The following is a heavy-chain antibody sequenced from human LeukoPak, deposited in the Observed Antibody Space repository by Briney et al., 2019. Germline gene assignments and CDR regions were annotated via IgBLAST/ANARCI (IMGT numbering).Heavy chain of an antibody. Sequence: SETLSLTCTVSGGSISSYYWSWIRQPPGKGLEWIGYIYYSGGSNYNPSLKNRVTISVDTSKNQFSLKLSPVTAADRAVYFCARHEGSYYDKSGYTFDCWGQGTLVTVSS. V-gene: IGHV4-59*08. D-gene: IGHD3-22*01. CDR1: GGSISSYY. CDR2: IYYSGGS. J-gene: IGHJ4*02. CDR3: ARHEGSYYDKSGYTFDC.